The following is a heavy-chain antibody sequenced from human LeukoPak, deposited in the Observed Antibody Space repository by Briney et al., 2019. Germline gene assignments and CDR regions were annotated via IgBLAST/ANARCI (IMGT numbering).Heavy chain of an antibody. CDR3: AKDRYSMIVVVASD. Sequence: GGSLRLSCAAYGFTFNSYAMYWVRQAPGKGLEWVSAISGSGGSTYYADSVKGRFTISRDNSKNTLYLQMNSLRAEDTAVYYCAKDRYSMIVVVASDWGQGTLVTVSS. D-gene: IGHD3-22*01. CDR2: ISGSGGST. J-gene: IGHJ4*02. CDR1: GFTFNSYA. V-gene: IGHV3-23*01.